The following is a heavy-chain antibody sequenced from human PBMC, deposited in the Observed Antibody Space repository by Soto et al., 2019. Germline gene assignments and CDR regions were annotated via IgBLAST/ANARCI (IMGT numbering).Heavy chain of an antibody. CDR1: GYSFTSYW. V-gene: IGHV5-51*01. CDR2: IYPGDSDT. D-gene: IGHD6-13*01. Sequence: GESLKISCKGSGYSFTSYWIGWVRQMPGKGLEWMGIIYPGDSDTRYSPSFQGQVTISADKSISTAYLQWSSLKASDTAMYYCGSLPPYYSSSWYGGGAEYFQHSRQCILVTVS. CDR3: GSLPPYYSSSWYGGGAEYFQH. J-gene: IGHJ1*01.